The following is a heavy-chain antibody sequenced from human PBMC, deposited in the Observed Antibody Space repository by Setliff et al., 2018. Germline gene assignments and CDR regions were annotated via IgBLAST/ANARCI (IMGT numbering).Heavy chain of an antibody. CDR1: GGSFSGYY. CDR3: ARVDNFWSGPIDY. Sequence: SETLSLTCAVYGGSFSGYYWTWIRQPLGKGLGWIGEINHSGSTNYNPSLKSRVTISVDTSKNQFSLKLSSVTAADTAVYYCARVDNFWSGPIDYWGQGTLVTVSS. J-gene: IGHJ4*02. D-gene: IGHD3-3*01. V-gene: IGHV4-34*01. CDR2: INHSGST.